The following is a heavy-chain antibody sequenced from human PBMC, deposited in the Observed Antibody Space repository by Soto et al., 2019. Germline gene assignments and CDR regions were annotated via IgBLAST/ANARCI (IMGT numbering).Heavy chain of an antibody. CDR2: ISWDGGST. V-gene: IGHV3-43*01. CDR3: AKDIYYSRAYHYYGLAF. CDR1: GFTFDDYT. J-gene: IGHJ6*02. D-gene: IGHD3-22*01. Sequence: GSLRLSCAASGFTFDDYTMHWVRQAPGKGLEWVSLISWDGGSTYYADSVEGRFTISRDNSKNSLYLQMNSLRTEDTALYYCAKDIYYSRAYHYYGLAFRAQGTTVTVSS.